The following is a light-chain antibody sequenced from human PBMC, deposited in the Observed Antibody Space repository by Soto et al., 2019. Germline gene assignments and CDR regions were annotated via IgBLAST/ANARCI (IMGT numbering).Light chain of an antibody. V-gene: IGKV1-39*01. CDR3: QQSYSTPPT. CDR2: AAS. J-gene: IGKJ1*01. CDR1: QSISSY. Sequence: DIQMTQPPSSLSASVGDRVTITCRARQSISSYLNWYQQKPGKAPKLLIYAASSLQSGVPSRFSGSGSGTDFTLTISSLQPEDFATYYCQQSYSTPPTFGQGTKVEIK.